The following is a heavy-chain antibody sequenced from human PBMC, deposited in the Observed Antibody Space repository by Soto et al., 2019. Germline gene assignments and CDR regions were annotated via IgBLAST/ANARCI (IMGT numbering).Heavy chain of an antibody. J-gene: IGHJ4*02. CDR3: AGRGVAAAGPFDY. V-gene: IGHV3-21*01. D-gene: IGHD6-13*01. CDR1: GFTFSIYS. CDR2: ISSSGSYI. Sequence: GGSLRLSCAASGFTFSIYSMNWVRQAPGKGLEWVSSISSSGSYIYYADSVKGRFTISRDNAKNSLYLQMNSLRAEDTAVYYCAGRGVAAAGPFDYWGQGTLVTVSS.